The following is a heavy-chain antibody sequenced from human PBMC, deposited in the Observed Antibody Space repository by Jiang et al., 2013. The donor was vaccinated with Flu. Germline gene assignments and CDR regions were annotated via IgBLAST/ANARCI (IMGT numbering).Heavy chain of an antibody. D-gene: IGHD5-12*01. V-gene: IGHV3-23*01. J-gene: IGHJ6*01. CDR1: GFTFSTYA. Sequence: GGSLRLSCAASGFTFSTYAMTWVRQAPGKGLEWVSATSGSGRTPYYADSVKGRFTISRDNSKNTLYLQMNSLRAEDTAVYYCVKENIVDASHSAADFDYYYYHGMDVWGQGTTVTVSS. CDR3: VKENIVDASHSAADFDYYYYHGMDV. CDR2: TSGSGRTP.